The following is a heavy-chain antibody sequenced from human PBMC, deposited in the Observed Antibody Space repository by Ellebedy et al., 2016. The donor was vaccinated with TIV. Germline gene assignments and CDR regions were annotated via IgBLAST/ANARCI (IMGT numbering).Heavy chain of an antibody. J-gene: IGHJ4*02. Sequence: GGSLRLSCAASGFTFSSYGLHWVRQAPGKGLEWVAGLWFDGDNRYYADSVKGRFTISRDNADNSLYLQMNSLRAKDTAVYYCARAKFEYYDTSGAFDYWGQGTLVTVSS. V-gene: IGHV3-33*08. CDR3: ARAKFEYYDTSGAFDY. CDR1: GFTFSSYG. D-gene: IGHD3-22*01. CDR2: LWFDGDNR.